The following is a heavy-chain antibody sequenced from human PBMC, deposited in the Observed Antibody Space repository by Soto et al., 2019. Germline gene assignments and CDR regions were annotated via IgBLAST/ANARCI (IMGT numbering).Heavy chain of an antibody. J-gene: IGHJ6*02. CDR3: SRTDCTSTTCALYYYYGVDV. Sequence: GASVKVSCKASGYTFTNYGINWVRQAPGQGLEWMGWISAYNGNTNYAQKLQGRVTMTTDASSSTAYMELRNLTSDDTAVYYCSRTDCTSTTCALYYYYGVDVWGQGTTVTVSS. V-gene: IGHV1-18*04. CDR1: GYTFTNYG. CDR2: ISAYNGNT. D-gene: IGHD2-2*01.